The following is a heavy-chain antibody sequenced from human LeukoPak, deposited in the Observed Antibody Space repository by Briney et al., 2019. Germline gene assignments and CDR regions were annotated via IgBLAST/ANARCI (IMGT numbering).Heavy chain of an antibody. Sequence: GASVKVSCKASGYDFTSVGITWVRRAPGQGLEWMGWISPYDGNTRYAQKFQGRVAMTTDTSTTTAYMELRGLRFNDTAVYYCARAGPSSGWYFDYWGQGTLVTVSS. CDR1: GYDFTSVG. D-gene: IGHD6-19*01. J-gene: IGHJ4*02. V-gene: IGHV1-18*01. CDR2: ISPYDGNT. CDR3: ARAGPSSGWYFDY.